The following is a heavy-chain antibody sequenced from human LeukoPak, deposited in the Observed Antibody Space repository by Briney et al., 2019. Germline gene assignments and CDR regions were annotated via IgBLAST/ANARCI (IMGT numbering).Heavy chain of an antibody. CDR1: GVTLSNYA. CDR3: AKSVAIYFYYGLDV. D-gene: IGHD3-3*01. J-gene: IGHJ6*02. CDR2: ISSSGSGGNT. Sequence: GGSLRLSCVASGVTLSNYAMSWARQAPGEGLEWVSGISSSGSGGNTYYAYSVKGRFTISRDNSKNPLFLAMNTLRAGATAPYYCAKSVAIYFYYGLDVWGQGTTVTVSS. V-gene: IGHV3-23*01.